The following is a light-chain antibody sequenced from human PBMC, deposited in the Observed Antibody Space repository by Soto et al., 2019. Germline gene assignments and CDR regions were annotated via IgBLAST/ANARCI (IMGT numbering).Light chain of an antibody. CDR1: QSVSSSY. Sequence: IVLTQSPGTLSLSPGERATLSCRASQSVSSSYLAWYQQKPGQAPRLLIYGASSRATGIPDRFSGSGSGTDFTITISRLEPEDFAVYYCQQYGSPYTFGQGTKLEI. CDR2: GAS. V-gene: IGKV3-20*01. CDR3: QQYGSPYT. J-gene: IGKJ2*01.